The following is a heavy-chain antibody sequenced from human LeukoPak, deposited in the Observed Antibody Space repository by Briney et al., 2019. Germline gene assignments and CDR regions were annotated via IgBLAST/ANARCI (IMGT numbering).Heavy chain of an antibody. J-gene: IGHJ4*02. Sequence: PSETLSLTCTASGGSITSGDHYWSWLRQPPGKGLEWIGYIYYSGSTYFNPSLKSRVTISVGTSKNQFSLRLSSVTAADTAVYYCARLVYYDSSGYYYYFDSWGQGTLVTVSS. CDR2: IYYSGST. V-gene: IGHV4-30-4*01. CDR3: ARLVYYDSSGYYYYFDS. D-gene: IGHD3-22*01. CDR1: GGSITSGDHY.